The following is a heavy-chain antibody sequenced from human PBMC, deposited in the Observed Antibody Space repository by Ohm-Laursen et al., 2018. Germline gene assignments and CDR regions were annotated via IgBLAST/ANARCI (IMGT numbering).Heavy chain of an antibody. CDR1: GDSMSYYY. CDR3: ARRANSAFPYYLDY. CDR2: VYERGGT. Sequence: SDTLSLTCSVSGDSMSYYYWSWIRLSPGKGLEWIGYVYERGGTQYNPFLESRATISVDTSKTQVSLNLRSVTAADTAVYYCARRANSAFPYYLDYWGQGTLVTVSS. V-gene: IGHV4-59*08. D-gene: IGHD1-26*01. J-gene: IGHJ4*02.